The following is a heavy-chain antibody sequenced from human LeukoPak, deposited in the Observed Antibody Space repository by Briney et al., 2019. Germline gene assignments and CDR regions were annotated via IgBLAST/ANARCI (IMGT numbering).Heavy chain of an antibody. D-gene: IGHD3-22*01. J-gene: IGHJ4*02. CDR1: GYTFTSYG. CDR3: ARDHPYYYDRSGYYYPIDY. CDR2: ISAYNGNT. Sequence: RASVKVSCKASGYTFTSYGISWVRQAPGQGLEWMRWISAYNGNTNYAQKLQGRVTMTTDTSTSTAYMELRSLRSDDTAVYYCARDHPYYYDRSGYYYPIDYWGRGTLVTVSS. V-gene: IGHV1-18*01.